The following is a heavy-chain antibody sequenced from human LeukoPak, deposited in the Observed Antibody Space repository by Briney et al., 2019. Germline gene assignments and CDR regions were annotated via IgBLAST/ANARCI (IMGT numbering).Heavy chain of an antibody. CDR3: ARSPSAYFYYYVMDV. D-gene: IGHD2-2*01. J-gene: IGHJ6*02. CDR1: GFTFSSYA. CDR2: ISGSGGST. Sequence: GGSLRLSCAASGFTFSSYAMSWVRQAPGKGLEWVSAISGSGGSTYYADSVKGRFTISRDNSKNTLYLQMSSLRAEDTAVYYCARSPSAYFYYYVMDVWGRGTTVTVSS. V-gene: IGHV3-23*01.